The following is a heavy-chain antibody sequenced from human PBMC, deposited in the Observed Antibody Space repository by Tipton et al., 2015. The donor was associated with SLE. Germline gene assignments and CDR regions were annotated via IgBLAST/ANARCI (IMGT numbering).Heavy chain of an antibody. CDR3: ARSPVDYWNGYSA. Sequence: SLRLSCAASGFTFSNYAMGWVRQAPGKGLEWVSAISGSGDRTYYIDSVKGRVTISRDNSKNSLYLQMNGLRAEDTAVYYCARSPVDYWNGYSAWGQGTLVAVSS. J-gene: IGHJ4*02. CDR1: GFTFSNYA. CDR2: ISGSGDRT. D-gene: IGHD3-3*01. V-gene: IGHV3-23*01.